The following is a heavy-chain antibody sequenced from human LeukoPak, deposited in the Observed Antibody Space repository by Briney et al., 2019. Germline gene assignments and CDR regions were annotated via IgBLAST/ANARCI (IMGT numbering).Heavy chain of an antibody. V-gene: IGHV4-30-2*01. Sequence: SETLSLTCTVSGGSISSGGYYWSWIRQPPGKGLEWIGYIYHSGSTYYNPSLKSRVTISVDTSKNQFSLKLSSVTAADTAVYYCARDAKLNKLSYYDSSGYINWFDPWGQGTLDTVSS. J-gene: IGHJ5*02. CDR3: ARDAKLNKLSYYDSSGYINWFDP. CDR2: IYHSGST. D-gene: IGHD3-22*01. CDR1: GGSISSGGYY.